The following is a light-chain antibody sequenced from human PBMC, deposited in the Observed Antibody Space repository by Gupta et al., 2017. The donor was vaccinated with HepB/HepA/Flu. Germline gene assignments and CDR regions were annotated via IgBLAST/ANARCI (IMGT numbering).Light chain of an antibody. CDR2: KAS. V-gene: IGKV1-5*03. CDR1: QSISSW. Sequence: DIQMTQSPSTLSASVGDRVTITCRASQSISSWLAWYQQKPGKAPKLLIYKASSLESGVPSRFSCSGSGTEFTLTISSRQPDDFATYYCQQYNSYWTFGQGTKVEIK. CDR3: QQYNSYWT. J-gene: IGKJ1*01.